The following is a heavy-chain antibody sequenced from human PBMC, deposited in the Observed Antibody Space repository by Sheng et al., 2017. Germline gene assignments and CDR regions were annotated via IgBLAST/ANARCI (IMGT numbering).Heavy chain of an antibody. Sequence: QVQLVESGGGVVQPGRSLRLSCAASGFTFSSYGMHWVRQAPGKGLEWVAVISYDGSNKYYADSVKGRFTISRDNSKNTLYLQMNSLRAEDTAVYYCAKVHHPYCSSTSCYALFDYWGQGTLVTVSS. CDR1: GFTFSSYG. D-gene: IGHD2-2*01. J-gene: IGHJ4*02. CDR2: ISYDGSNK. CDR3: AKVHHPYCSSTSCYALFDY. V-gene: IGHV3-30*18.